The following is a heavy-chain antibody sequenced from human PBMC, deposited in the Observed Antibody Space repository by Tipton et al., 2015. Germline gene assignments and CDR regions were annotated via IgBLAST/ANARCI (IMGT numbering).Heavy chain of an antibody. CDR3: ARSGGYGWDL. CDR2: IKPDGSDQ. J-gene: IGHJ5*02. V-gene: IGHV3-7*01. D-gene: IGHD6-25*01. Sequence: SLRLSCAASGFTFNNYWMTWVRQAPGKGLEWVANIKPDGSDQYYVDSVKGRFTFSRDNAKNSLYLQMNSLRAEDTAVYYCARSGGYGWDLWGQGTLVTVSS. CDR1: GFTFNNYW.